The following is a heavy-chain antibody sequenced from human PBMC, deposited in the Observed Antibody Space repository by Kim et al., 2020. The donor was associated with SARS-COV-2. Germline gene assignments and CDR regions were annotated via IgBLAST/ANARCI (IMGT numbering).Heavy chain of an antibody. CDR2: IIGDNSLI. V-gene: IGHV3-11*01. CDR3: ARGQWPRDY. CDR1: GFTFSDYY. D-gene: IGHD6-19*01. Sequence: GGSLRLSCAAAGFTFSDYYMSWIRQAPGKGLEWIAYIIGDNSLIFYADSVKGRFTISRDNAKNSLYLQMNGLSPDDTAVYYCARGQWPRDYWGQGTLVTV. J-gene: IGHJ4*02.